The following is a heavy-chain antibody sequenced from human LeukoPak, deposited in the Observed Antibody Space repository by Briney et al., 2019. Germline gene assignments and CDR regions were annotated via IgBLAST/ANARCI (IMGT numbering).Heavy chain of an antibody. D-gene: IGHD1-7*01. CDR2: IYYTGVT. CDR1: GASISSYY. Sequence: SETLSLTCIVSGASISSYYWSWIRQPPGKGLEWIGYIYYTGVTNSSPSLKSRVTISIDTSKSQFSLKLSSVTAADTAIYYCARRNSDAFDIWGRGTMVAVSS. CDR3: ARRNSDAFDI. J-gene: IGHJ3*02. V-gene: IGHV4-59*01.